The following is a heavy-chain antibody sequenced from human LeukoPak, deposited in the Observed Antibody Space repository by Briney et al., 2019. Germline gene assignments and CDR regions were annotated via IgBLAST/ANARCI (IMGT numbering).Heavy chain of an antibody. CDR3: AREVVSSPSYFDS. CDR1: GFSVSNSY. CDR2: FYKGDST. V-gene: IGHV3-53*01. D-gene: IGHD2-15*01. J-gene: IGHJ4*02. Sequence: GGSLRLSCAASGFSVSNSYMYWVRQAPGKGLEWVSFFYKGDSTYYAESVRGRFTISRDNSKNTLYLLMNSLIPEDTAVYYCAREVVSSPSYFDSWGQGTLVTVCS.